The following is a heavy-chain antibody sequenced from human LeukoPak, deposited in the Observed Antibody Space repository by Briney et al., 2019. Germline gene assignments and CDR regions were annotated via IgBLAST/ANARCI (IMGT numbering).Heavy chain of an antibody. Sequence: PGGSLRLSCAASGFTFSSYAMHWVRQAPGKGLEYVSAISSNGGSTYYANSVKGRFTISRDNSKNTLYLQMGSLRAEDMAVYYCARVSKGIAAAGDVYFDYWGQGTLVTVSS. D-gene: IGHD6-13*01. CDR3: ARVSKGIAAAGDVYFDY. CDR1: GFTFSSYA. CDR2: ISSNGGST. V-gene: IGHV3-64*01. J-gene: IGHJ4*02.